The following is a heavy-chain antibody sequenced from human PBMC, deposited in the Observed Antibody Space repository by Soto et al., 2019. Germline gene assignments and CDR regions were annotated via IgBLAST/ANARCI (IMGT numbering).Heavy chain of an antibody. CDR3: PSVGLNWDFSHKSFHC. Sequence: SPTLSLTCVISGDSVSNNTVGWNWIRQSPSRGIEWLGRTYYRSDWFTDYATSVKSQIIIKPDTSKDQFSLQLSSVTPEDTAVYYCPSVGLNWDFSHKSFHCWGPGTLV. V-gene: IGHV6-1*01. J-gene: IGHJ4*02. CDR1: GDSVSNNTVG. CDR2: TYYRSDWFT. D-gene: IGHD7-27*01.